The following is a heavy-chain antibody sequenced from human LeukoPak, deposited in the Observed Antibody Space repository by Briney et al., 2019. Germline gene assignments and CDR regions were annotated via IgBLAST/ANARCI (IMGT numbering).Heavy chain of an antibody. Sequence: ASVKVSCKASGYTFTSYGISWVRQAPGQGLEWMGWISAYNGNTNYAQKLQGRVTMTTDTSTSTAYMELRSLRSDDTAVYYCARAPGRYLEPDYYYYYYMDVWGKGTTVTVSS. CDR3: ARAPGRYLEPDYYYYYYMDV. V-gene: IGHV1-18*01. J-gene: IGHJ6*03. CDR1: GYTFTSYG. CDR2: ISAYNGNT. D-gene: IGHD3-10*01.